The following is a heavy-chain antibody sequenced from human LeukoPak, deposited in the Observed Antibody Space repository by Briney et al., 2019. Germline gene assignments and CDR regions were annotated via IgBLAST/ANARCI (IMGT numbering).Heavy chain of an antibody. D-gene: IGHD5-12*01. CDR2: IYHSGST. Sequence: SETLSLTCTVSGYSISSGYYWTWIRQPPGKGLEWIGNIYHSGSTYYNPSPKSRITISMDTSKNHFSLKLSSVTAADTALYYCARSFSGFDSDFDYWGQGTLVTVFS. J-gene: IGHJ4*02. CDR3: ARSFSGFDSDFDY. V-gene: IGHV4-38-2*02. CDR1: GYSISSGYY.